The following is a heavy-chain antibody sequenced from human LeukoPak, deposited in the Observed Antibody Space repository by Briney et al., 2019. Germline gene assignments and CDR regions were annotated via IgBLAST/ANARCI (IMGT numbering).Heavy chain of an antibody. CDR2: INHSGST. CDR1: GGSISSSSYY. D-gene: IGHD3-10*01. V-gene: IGHV4-39*07. CDR3: ARFWFGEKTRHWWFDP. Sequence: KTSETLSLTCTVSGGSISSSSYYWGWIRQPPGKGLEWIGEINHSGSTKYNPSLKSRVTISVDTSKNQFSLKLSSVTAADTAMYYCARFWFGEKTRHWWFDPWGQGTLVTVSS. J-gene: IGHJ5*02.